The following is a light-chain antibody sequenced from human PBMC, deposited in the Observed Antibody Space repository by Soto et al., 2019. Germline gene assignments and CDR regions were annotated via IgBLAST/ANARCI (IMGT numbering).Light chain of an antibody. CDR2: DVT. Sequence: QSALTQPASVSGSPGQSITFSCTGTSSDIGAYNYVSWYQHHPGKAPKLVIYDVTDRPSGVSDRFSGSKSGTTASLTISGLQVEDEADYFCSSYTTINTVVVFGGGTKLTVL. J-gene: IGLJ3*02. CDR1: SSDIGAYNY. CDR3: SSYTTINTVVV. V-gene: IGLV2-14*03.